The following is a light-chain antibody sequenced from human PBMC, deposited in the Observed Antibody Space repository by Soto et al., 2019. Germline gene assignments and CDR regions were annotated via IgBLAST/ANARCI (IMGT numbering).Light chain of an antibody. CDR3: QHYNSYSEA. Sequence: DIQMTQSPSTLSASVGARVSINCRASQSISNWLAWYQQKPGKAPKLLIYAASSLQSGVPSRFSGSGSGTEFTLTISSLQPDDFATYYCQHYNSYSEAFGQGTKVDIK. CDR1: QSISNW. V-gene: IGKV1-5*01. CDR2: AAS. J-gene: IGKJ1*01.